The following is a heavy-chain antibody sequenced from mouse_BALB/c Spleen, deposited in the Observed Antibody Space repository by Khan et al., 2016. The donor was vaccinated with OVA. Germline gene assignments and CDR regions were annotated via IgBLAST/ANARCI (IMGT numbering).Heavy chain of an antibody. D-gene: IGHD6-1*01. CDR3: ARRNCISCTCAN. Sequence: QVQLQQPGAELARPGASVKLSCKASGYTFTDYYINWVKQRTGQGLEWIGEISPGSGDTYYNEKFKGKATLTADKSSTTVYMQLSSLTSEASAVYFCARRNCISCTCANWGRGPLVTVSA. V-gene: IGHV1-77*01. CDR2: ISPGSGDT. CDR1: GYTFTDYY. J-gene: IGHJ3*01.